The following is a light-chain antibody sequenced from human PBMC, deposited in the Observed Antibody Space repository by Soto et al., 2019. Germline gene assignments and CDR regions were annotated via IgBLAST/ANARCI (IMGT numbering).Light chain of an antibody. CDR2: GAS. Sequence: EIVLTQSPGTLSLSPGERATLSCRASQSVSSSSYLAWYQQKPGQATRLLIYGASSRATGIPDRFSGSGSGTDFTLTISRLEPDDFAVYYCHQYGSSPSYTFGQGTKLEIK. CDR1: QSVSSSSY. CDR3: HQYGSSPSYT. V-gene: IGKV3-20*01. J-gene: IGKJ2*01.